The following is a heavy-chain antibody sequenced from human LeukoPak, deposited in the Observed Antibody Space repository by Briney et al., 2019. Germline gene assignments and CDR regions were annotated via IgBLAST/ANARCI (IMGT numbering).Heavy chain of an antibody. CDR1: GYTFTSYY. CDR3: ARELELLASLDY. V-gene: IGHV1-46*01. CDR2: INPSGGST. D-gene: IGHD1-7*01. Sequence: ASVKVSCKASGYTFTSYYMHLVRQAPGQGLEWMGIINPSGGSTSYAQKFQGRVTMTRDMSTSTVYMELSSLRSEDTAVYYCARELELLASLDYWGQGTLVTFSS. J-gene: IGHJ4*02.